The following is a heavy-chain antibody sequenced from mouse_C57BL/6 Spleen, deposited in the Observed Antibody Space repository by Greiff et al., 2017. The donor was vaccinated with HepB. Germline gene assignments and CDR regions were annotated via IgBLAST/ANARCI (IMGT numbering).Heavy chain of an antibody. CDR1: GYSITSGYY. V-gene: IGHV3-6*01. J-gene: IGHJ1*03. Sequence: EVKLQESGPGLVKPSQSLSLTCSVTGYSITSGYYWNWIRQFPGNKLEWMGYISYDGSNNYNPSLKNRISITRDTSKNQFFLKLNSVTTEDTATYYCARYYGSPDWYFDVWGTGTTVTVSS. CDR2: ISYDGSN. D-gene: IGHD1-1*01. CDR3: ARYYGSPDWYFDV.